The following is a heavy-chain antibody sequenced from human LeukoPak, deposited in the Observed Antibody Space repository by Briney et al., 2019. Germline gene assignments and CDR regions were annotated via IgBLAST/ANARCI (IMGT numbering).Heavy chain of an antibody. CDR1: KFTFSSYS. CDR3: ARDVTYHGGDWFDP. CDR2: ISSTASSI. V-gene: IGHV3-48*04. D-gene: IGHD1-14*01. Sequence: GGSLRLSCAASKFTFSSYSMSWVRQAPGKGLEWVSYISSTASSIYYADSVKGRFTISRDNAKNSLCLQMNSLRAEDTAVYYCARDVTYHGGDWFDPWGQGTLVTVSS. J-gene: IGHJ5*02.